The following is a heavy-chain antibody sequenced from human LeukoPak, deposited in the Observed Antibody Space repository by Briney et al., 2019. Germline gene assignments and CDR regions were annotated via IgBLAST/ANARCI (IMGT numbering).Heavy chain of an antibody. J-gene: IGHJ4*02. V-gene: IGHV3-21*04. CDR1: GFTFSSYT. CDR3: AKDVYDSWSAPGGLYYFDY. CDR2: ISSSSRDI. Sequence: GGSLRLSCAASGFTFSSYTMNWVRQAPGKGLEWVAAISSSSRDIFYADSVKGRFSISRDNIHNSLSLRMNSLGAEDTAVYYCAKDVYDSWSAPGGLYYFDYWGQGTLVTVSS. D-gene: IGHD3-3*01.